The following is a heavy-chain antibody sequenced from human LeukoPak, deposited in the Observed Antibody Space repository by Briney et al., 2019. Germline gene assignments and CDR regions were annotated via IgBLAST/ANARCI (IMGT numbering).Heavy chain of an antibody. Sequence: SETLSLTCTVSSGSINSRSYYWGWIRHPPGKGLQWIGSIYYTGSAYQNPSLKSRVTISVDTSKNQFSLKMTSVTAADTAVYYCARGGAVVVVATNQGPFDYWGQGTLVTVSS. J-gene: IGHJ4*02. CDR3: ARGGAVVVVATNQGPFDY. CDR1: SGSINSRSYY. CDR2: IYYTGSA. D-gene: IGHD2-15*01. V-gene: IGHV4-39*01.